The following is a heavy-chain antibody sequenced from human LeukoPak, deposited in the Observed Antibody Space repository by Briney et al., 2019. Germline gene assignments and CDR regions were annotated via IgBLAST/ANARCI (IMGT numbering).Heavy chain of an antibody. CDR1: GFIFSDYW. CDR3: SKGGGYARMDV. V-gene: IGHV3-7*03. Sequence: GSLRLSCAASGFIFSDYWLSWVRQAPGKGLEWVANIKQDGSETHYVDSVKGRFTISRDNAKNSLFLQMNSLRADDTAVYYCSKGGGYARMDVWGQGTTVTVSS. CDR2: IKQDGSET. J-gene: IGHJ6*02. D-gene: IGHD5-12*01.